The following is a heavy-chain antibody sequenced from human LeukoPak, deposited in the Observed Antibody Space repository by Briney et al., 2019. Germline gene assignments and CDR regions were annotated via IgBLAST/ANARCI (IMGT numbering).Heavy chain of an antibody. J-gene: IGHJ3*02. CDR2: ISAYNGNT. V-gene: IGHV1-18*01. Sequence: GASVKVSCKASGYTFTSYDINWLRQATGQGLEWMGWISAYNGNTNYAQKLQGRVTMTTDTSTSTAYMELRSLRSDDTAVYYCARDTLRFLEWLLDDAFDIWGQGTMVTVSS. D-gene: IGHD3-3*01. CDR1: GYTFTSYD. CDR3: ARDTLRFLEWLLDDAFDI.